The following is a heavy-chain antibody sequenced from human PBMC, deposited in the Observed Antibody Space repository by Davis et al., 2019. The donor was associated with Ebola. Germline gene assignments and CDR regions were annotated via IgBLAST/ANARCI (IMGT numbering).Heavy chain of an antibody. V-gene: IGHV3-48*01. CDR3: ARDTWYSGDDNGGD. CDR2: ISGYSSTI. D-gene: IGHD1-26*01. CDR1: GITLSSYS. J-gene: IGHJ4*02. Sequence: GESLKISCAASGITLSSYSMNWVRQAPGKGLEWVSYISGYSSTISYADSVRGRFTISRDNAKNSLYLQMNSLRAEDTAVYYCARDTWYSGDDNGGDWGQGALVTVSS.